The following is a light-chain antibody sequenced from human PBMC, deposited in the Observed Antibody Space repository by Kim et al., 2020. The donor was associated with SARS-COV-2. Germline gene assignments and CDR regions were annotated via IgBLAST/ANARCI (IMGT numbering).Light chain of an antibody. CDR3: QQYNNWART. V-gene: IGKV3-15*01. Sequence: EIVMTQSPATLSVSPGERATLSCRASQSVSSSFAWYQQTPRQAPRLLIYGASTSATGITARFSGSVSGTQFTLTTSSLQSGDFAVYYCQQYNNWARTCRQGTKLEI. CDR1: QSVSSS. J-gene: IGKJ2*01. CDR2: GAS.